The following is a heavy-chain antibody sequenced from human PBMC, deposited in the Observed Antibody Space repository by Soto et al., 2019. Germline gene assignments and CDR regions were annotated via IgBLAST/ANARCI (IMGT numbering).Heavy chain of an antibody. J-gene: IGHJ5*02. D-gene: IGHD3-10*01. CDR2: TYYRSRFFS. Sequence: SQTLSLTCAISGDSVSSYSAAWNWIRQSPSGGLEWLGRTYYRSRFFSDYSESVKGRIIINPETSKNQFSLRLKSVTPEDTAVYYCVRDRYSSSGWFDPWGQGTPVTVSS. CDR3: VRDRYSSSGWFDP. V-gene: IGHV6-1*01. CDR1: GDSVSSYSAA.